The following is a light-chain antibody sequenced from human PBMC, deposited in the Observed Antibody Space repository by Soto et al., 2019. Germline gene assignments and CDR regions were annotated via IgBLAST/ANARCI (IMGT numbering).Light chain of an antibody. CDR1: QSVSNY. Sequence: ELVLTQSPATLSLSPGERATLSCRASQSVSNYLTWYQQKPGQPPRLLIYGASNRATGIPARFSGSGSGTDFTLTIDSLESEDFATYYCQQYNSFPWTFGQGTKVEIK. J-gene: IGKJ1*01. V-gene: IGKV3-11*01. CDR3: QQYNSFPWT. CDR2: GAS.